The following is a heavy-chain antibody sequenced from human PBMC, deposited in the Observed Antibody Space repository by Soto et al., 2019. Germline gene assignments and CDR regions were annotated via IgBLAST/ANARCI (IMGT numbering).Heavy chain of an antibody. CDR1: GFTFSPYS. CDR3: ARDAADCSSTSCYPYYYYYGMDV. CDR2: FSGSGGCI. Sequence: WGSLRLSCAASGFTFSPYSMNWVRQAPWKWLEWVSSFSGSGGCIDYADSVKGRFTISRDNSKNTLYLQMNSLRAEDTAVYYCARDAADCSSTSCYPYYYYYGMDVWGQGTTLTVSS. D-gene: IGHD2-2*01. V-gene: IGHV3-21*01. J-gene: IGHJ6*02.